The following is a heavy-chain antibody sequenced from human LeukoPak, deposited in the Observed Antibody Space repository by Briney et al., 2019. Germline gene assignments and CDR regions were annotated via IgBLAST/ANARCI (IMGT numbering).Heavy chain of an antibody. J-gene: IGHJ4*02. CDR1: GYTFTNYA. CDR3: TRGIWSSHNKDYYFDY. D-gene: IGHD2-2*01. CDR2: INAGNGNT. Sequence: GASVKVSCTASGYTFTNYAMNWVRQAPGQRLEWMGWINAGNGNTKSSQRFQDRVTITRDTSASTAYMELNSLRSEDTAVYYCTRGIWSSHNKDYYFDYWGQGSLVTVSS. V-gene: IGHV1-3*01.